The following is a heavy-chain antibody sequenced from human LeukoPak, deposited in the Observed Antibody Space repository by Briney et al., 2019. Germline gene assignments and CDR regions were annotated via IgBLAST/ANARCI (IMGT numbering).Heavy chain of an antibody. CDR1: GGSISSYY. D-gene: IGHD3-22*01. CDR3: AKHSGYYYHDAFDI. Sequence: PSETLSLTCTVSGGSISSYYWSWIRQPPGKGLEWIGYIYYSGSTNYNPSLKSRVTISVDTSKNQFSLKLSSVTAADTAVYYCAKHSGYYYHDAFDIWGQGTMVTVSS. V-gene: IGHV4-59*01. CDR2: IYYSGST. J-gene: IGHJ3*02.